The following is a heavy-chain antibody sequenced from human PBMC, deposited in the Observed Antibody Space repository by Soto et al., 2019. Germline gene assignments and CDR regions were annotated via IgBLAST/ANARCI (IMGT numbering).Heavy chain of an antibody. V-gene: IGHV1-69*02. CDR1: GGTFSSYT. CDR3: ARSERPNDAFDI. D-gene: IGHD1-1*01. J-gene: IGHJ3*02. CDR2: IIPILGIA. Sequence: QVQLVQSGAEVKKPGSSVKVSCKASGGTFSSYTISWVRQAPGQGLEWMGRIIPILGIANYAQKFQGRVTITADKSTSTAYMELSSLRSQDTAVYYCARSERPNDAFDIWGQGTMVTVSS.